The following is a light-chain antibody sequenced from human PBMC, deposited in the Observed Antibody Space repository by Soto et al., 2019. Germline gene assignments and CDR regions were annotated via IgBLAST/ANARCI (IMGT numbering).Light chain of an antibody. CDR2: VAS. J-gene: IGKJ5*01. Sequence: EIVLTQSPGTLSLSPGERATLSCRASQSVSSNYLAWYQQKPGQAPRLLIYVASSRATGIPDRFSGSGSGTDFTLTISRPEPEDSAVYYCQQYGNSRITFGQGTRLEIK. CDR1: QSVSSNY. V-gene: IGKV3-20*01. CDR3: QQYGNSRIT.